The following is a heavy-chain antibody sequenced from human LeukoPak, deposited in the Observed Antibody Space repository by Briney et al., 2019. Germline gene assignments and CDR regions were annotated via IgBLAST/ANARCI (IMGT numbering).Heavy chain of an antibody. CDR2: SDPRGSYT. J-gene: IGHJ6*04. D-gene: IGHD3-10*01. CDR1: GYSFTSYW. Sequence: GESLKTSCKGSGYSFTSYWSRLVRPMPGEGVGWRGRSDPRGSYTNYSPSFQGHVTISADKSISTAYMQGSSLKASDTAMYCCARLQVRGATKHGMDVWGKGTTVTVSS. V-gene: IGHV5-10-1*01. CDR3: ARLQVRGATKHGMDV.